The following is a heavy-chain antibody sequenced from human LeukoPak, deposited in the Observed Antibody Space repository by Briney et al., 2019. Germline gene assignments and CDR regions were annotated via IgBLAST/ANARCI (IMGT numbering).Heavy chain of an antibody. CDR1: GFTFSSYA. D-gene: IGHD5-12*01. CDR2: ISYDGSNK. V-gene: IGHV3-30*04. CDR3: ARDGTYIVATIPPTPSLFYFDY. J-gene: IGHJ4*02. Sequence: GRSLRLSCAASGFTFSSYAMHWVRQAPGKGLEWVAVISYDGSNKYYADSVKGRFTISRDNSKNTLYLQMNSLRAEDTAVYYCARDGTYIVATIPPTPSLFYFDYWGQGTLVTVSS.